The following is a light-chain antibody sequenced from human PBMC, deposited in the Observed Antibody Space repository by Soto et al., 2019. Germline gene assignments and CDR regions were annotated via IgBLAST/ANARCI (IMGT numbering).Light chain of an antibody. CDR2: DVS. CDR3: CSYAGSYTWV. Sequence: QSALTQPRSVSGSPGQSVTISCTGTSSDVGGYNYVSWYQQHPGKAPKLMIYDVSKRPSGVPDRFSGSKSGNRASLTISGLQPEDEADYYCCSYAGSYTWVFGGGTKLTVL. CDR1: SSDVGGYNY. V-gene: IGLV2-11*01. J-gene: IGLJ3*02.